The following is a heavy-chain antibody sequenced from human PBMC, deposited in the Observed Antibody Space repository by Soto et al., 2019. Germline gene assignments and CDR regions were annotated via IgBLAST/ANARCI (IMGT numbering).Heavy chain of an antibody. CDR2: TYYRSRWYN. J-gene: IGHJ6*03. CDR3: AGTTWLQWYYMVV. V-gene: IGHV6-1*01. Sequence: SQTLSLTCSISGDSVSSNSAAWSWIRQSPSRGLEWLGRTYYRSRWYNDYAVSVKSRLTVNTDTYKTQFSLHLNSVTPEDTAVYYCAGTTWLQWYYMVVWDKGTTVTVSS. CDR1: GDSVSSNSAA. D-gene: IGHD1-7*01.